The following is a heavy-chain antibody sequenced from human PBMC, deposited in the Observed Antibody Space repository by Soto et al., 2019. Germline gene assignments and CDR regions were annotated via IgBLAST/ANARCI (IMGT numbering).Heavy chain of an antibody. J-gene: IGHJ5*02. D-gene: IGHD5-18*01. Sequence: QVQLQESGPGLVKPSETLSLACTVSRGSISSYYWSWFRQTPGKGLEWIGYITHSGSTKYNPSLESRVVVSTDTSRQQFSLRLISVTAADTAVYYCASIPRGSSFGWFDHWGQGSRVIVSS. V-gene: IGHV4-59*01. CDR2: ITHSGST. CDR3: ASIPRGSSFGWFDH. CDR1: RGSISSYY.